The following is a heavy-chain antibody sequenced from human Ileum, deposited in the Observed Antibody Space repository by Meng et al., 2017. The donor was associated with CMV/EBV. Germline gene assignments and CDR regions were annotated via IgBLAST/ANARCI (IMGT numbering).Heavy chain of an antibody. J-gene: IGHJ5*02. CDR3: ARAAARGVPVDL. Sequence: RGWAPLLLQLAKTLPPTGTVIGASFTVYYWIGTRQPAGKGREWIGRIHPTGTTDATPSLRSRLSMSRDKSKNHFPLKLTFVPAADTAVYSCARAAARGVPVDLWGQGTLVTVSS. CDR1: GASFTVYY. V-gene: IGHV4-4*07. D-gene: IGHD3-10*01. CDR2: IHPTGTT.